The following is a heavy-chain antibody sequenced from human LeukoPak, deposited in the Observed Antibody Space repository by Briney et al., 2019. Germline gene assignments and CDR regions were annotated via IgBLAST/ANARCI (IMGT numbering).Heavy chain of an antibody. J-gene: IGHJ4*02. CDR1: GFTFSSYA. CDR2: IKQDGSQI. Sequence: GGSLRLSCAASGFTFSSYAMSWVRQAPGKGLEWVANIKQDGSQIYYVDSLRGRFTISRDNAKNSVYLQMNSLRAEDTAVYYCARIGYSSSCWDYWGQGTLVTVSS. D-gene: IGHD6-19*01. CDR3: ARIGYSSSCWDY. V-gene: IGHV3-7*01.